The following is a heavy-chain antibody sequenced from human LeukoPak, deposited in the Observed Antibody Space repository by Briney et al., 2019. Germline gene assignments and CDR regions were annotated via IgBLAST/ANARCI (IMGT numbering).Heavy chain of an antibody. CDR2: IYTSGST. CDR1: GGSISSYY. Sequence: SETLSLTCTVSGGSISSYYWSWIRQPAGKGLEWIGRIYTSGSTNYNPSLRSRVTMSVDTSKNQFSLKLSSVTAADTAVYYCARDNGGIAASYYFDYWGQGTLVTVSS. J-gene: IGHJ4*02. V-gene: IGHV4-4*07. CDR3: ARDNGGIAASYYFDY. D-gene: IGHD6-13*01.